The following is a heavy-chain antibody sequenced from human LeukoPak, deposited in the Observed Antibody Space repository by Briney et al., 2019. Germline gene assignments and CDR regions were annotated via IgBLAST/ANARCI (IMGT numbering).Heavy chain of an antibody. V-gene: IGHV3-30*01. D-gene: IGHD1-1*01. CDR2: XXYDGTNK. J-gene: IGHJ4*02. CDR1: GFTFSSYA. CDR3: ARGAPSYSGTRSPKLDY. Sequence: PGGSLRLSCEASGFTFSSYAMXXXXXXXGXXXXXXXAXXYDGTNKYYAGSXXXRXXXSXDSSKNTLHFQMNSLRPEDTAVYYCARGAPSYSGTRSPKLDYWGQGILVTVSS.